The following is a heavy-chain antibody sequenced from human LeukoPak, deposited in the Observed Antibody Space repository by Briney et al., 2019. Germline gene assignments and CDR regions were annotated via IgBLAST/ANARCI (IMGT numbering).Heavy chain of an antibody. CDR1: EMSFSAYY. D-gene: IGHD6-19*01. J-gene: IGHJ3*01. CDR2: INYGGST. V-gene: IGHV4-34*01. CDR3: ARGFPPGSGSRGSHAFDV. Sequence: SETLSLTCAVSEMSFSAYYWNWIRQSPGKGLEWIGEINYGGSTKYTPSLEGRGTILIDTSKNQFSLKLTSVTAADTAVYYCARGFPPGSGSRGSHAFDVWGQGTMVSVSS.